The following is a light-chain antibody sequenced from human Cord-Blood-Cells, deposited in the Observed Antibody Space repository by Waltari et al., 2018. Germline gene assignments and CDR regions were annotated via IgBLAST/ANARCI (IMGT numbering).Light chain of an antibody. CDR3: CSYAGSSTWV. J-gene: IGLJ3*02. Sequence: QSALTQPASVSGSPGQSITISCTGTSSDVGSYNLVSWYQQHPGKAPNLMIYEGSKRPSGVSNRFSGSKSGNTASRTISGLQAEEEADYYCCSYAGSSTWVFGGGTKLTVL. V-gene: IGLV2-23*01. CDR1: SSDVGSYNL. CDR2: EGS.